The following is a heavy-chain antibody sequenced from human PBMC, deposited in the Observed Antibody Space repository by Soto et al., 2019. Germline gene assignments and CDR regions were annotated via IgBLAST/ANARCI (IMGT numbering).Heavy chain of an antibody. CDR1: GGSISIGGYY. CDR2: IYYSGST. J-gene: IGHJ5*02. Sequence: TSETLSLTCTVSGGSISIGGYYWSCIRQHPGKGLEWIGYIYYSGSTYYNPSLKSRVTIPVDTSKNQFSLKLSSVTAADTAVYYCARGAGVINWFDPWGQGTLVTVSS. D-gene: IGHD2-8*01. CDR3: ARGAGVINWFDP. V-gene: IGHV4-31*03.